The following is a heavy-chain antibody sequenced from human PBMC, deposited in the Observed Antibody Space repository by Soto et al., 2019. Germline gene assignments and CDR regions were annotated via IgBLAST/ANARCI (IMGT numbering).Heavy chain of an antibody. J-gene: IGHJ6*02. CDR1: GYSFTNYW. Sequence: GESLKISCKGSGYSFTNYWIGWVRQMPGKGLEWMGIIYPGDSDTRYSPSFQGQVTISADKSISTAYLQWSSLKASDTAMYYCARAMIRGKNYYGVDVWGQGTTVTVSS. V-gene: IGHV5-51*01. CDR2: IYPGDSDT. D-gene: IGHD3-10*01. CDR3: ARAMIRGKNYYGVDV.